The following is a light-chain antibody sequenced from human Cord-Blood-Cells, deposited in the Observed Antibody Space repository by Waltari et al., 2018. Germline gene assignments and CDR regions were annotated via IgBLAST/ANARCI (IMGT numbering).Light chain of an antibody. V-gene: IGKV1-5*03. J-gene: IGKJ2*01. Sequence: DIQMTKSPSTRSASVGDRVTITCLASQSISSWLAWYQQKTGKAPKLLIYKASSLESGVPSRFSGSGSGTEFTLTISSLQPDDFATYYCQQYNSYSYTFGQGTKLEIK. CDR1: QSISSW. CDR3: QQYNSYSYT. CDR2: KAS.